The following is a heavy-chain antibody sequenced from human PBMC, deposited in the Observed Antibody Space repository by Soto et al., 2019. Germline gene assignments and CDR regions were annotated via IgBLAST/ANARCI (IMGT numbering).Heavy chain of an antibody. CDR2: IIPIFGTA. CDR1: GVTFSSYA. J-gene: IGHJ6*02. V-gene: IGHV1-69*12. D-gene: IGHD4-4*01. CDR3: ASTVSRYYYYGMDV. Sequence: QVQLVQSGAEVKKPGSSVKVSCKASGVTFSSYAISWVRQAPGQGLEWMGGIIPIFGTANYAQKFQGRVTITADESTSTGYMELSSLRSEDTAVYYCASTVSRYYYYGMDVWGQGTTVTVSS.